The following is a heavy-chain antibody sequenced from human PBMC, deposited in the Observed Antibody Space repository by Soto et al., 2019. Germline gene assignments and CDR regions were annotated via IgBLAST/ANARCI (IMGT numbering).Heavy chain of an antibody. J-gene: IGHJ4*02. CDR2: IKQDGSEK. CDR1: GFTFSSYW. D-gene: IGHD6-6*01. Sequence: PGGSLRLSCAASGFTFSSYWMSWVRQAPGKGLEWVANIKQDGSEKYYVDSVKGRFTISRDNAKNSLYLQMNSLRAEDTAVYYCAREFRSIAAQYYFDYWGQGTLVTVSS. CDR3: AREFRSIAAQYYFDY. V-gene: IGHV3-7*01.